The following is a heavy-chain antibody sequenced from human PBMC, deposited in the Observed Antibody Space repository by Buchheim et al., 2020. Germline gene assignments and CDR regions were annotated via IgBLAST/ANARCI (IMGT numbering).Heavy chain of an antibody. CDR1: GGSIDSRNYY. J-gene: IGHJ4*02. CDR2: ICSTGTT. D-gene: IGHD3-22*01. V-gene: IGHV4-39*07. Sequence: QLQLQESGPGLVKPSETLSLTCTVSGGSIDSRNYYWGWIRQPPGEGLEWIGTICSTGTTYYNPSLKSRVTISVDTPKNPFSLKLSSVTAADTAVYYCARDPYYYDNSGYKYFFDYWGQGIL. CDR3: ARDPYYYDNSGYKYFFDY.